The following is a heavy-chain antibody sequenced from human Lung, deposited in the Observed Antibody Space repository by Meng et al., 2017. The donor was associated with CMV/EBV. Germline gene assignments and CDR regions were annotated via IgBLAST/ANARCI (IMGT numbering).Heavy chain of an antibody. Sequence: GGSLRLSCTASGFTFSRFWMSWVRQAPGKGLEWVANIKQDGTEKYYVDSVKGRFTISRDNAKNSLYLKMNRLRAEDTAVYYCARVPMSRYYGSESYNGMDVWGQGXTVTVSS. CDR2: IKQDGTEK. J-gene: IGHJ6*02. D-gene: IGHD3-10*01. V-gene: IGHV3-7*01. CDR1: GFTFSRFW. CDR3: ARVPMSRYYGSESYNGMDV.